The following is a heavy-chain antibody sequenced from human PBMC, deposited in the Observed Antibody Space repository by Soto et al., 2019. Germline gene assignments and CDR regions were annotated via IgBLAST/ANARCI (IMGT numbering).Heavy chain of an antibody. D-gene: IGHD1-26*01. CDR1: GGSISSYY. Sequence: QVQLQESGPGLVKPSETLSLTCTVSGGSISSYYWSWIRQPPAKGLEWIGYIYYSGSTNYNPSLKSRVTISVDTSKNQFSLKLSSVTAADTAVYYCARDRGVRWYFDLWGRGTLVTVSS. CDR3: ARDRGVRWYFDL. J-gene: IGHJ2*01. V-gene: IGHV4-59*01. CDR2: IYYSGST.